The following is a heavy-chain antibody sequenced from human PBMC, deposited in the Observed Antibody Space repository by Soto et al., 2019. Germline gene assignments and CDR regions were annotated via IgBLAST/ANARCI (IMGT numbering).Heavy chain of an antibody. D-gene: IGHD2-15*01. J-gene: IGHJ5*02. CDR3: ARGIATGQLDP. V-gene: IGHV1-3*01. CDR1: GYTFTRYT. CDR2: INPDNGNT. Sequence: ASVKVSCKASGYTFTRYTMNWVRQAPGQRLEWMGWINPDNGNTKSSQKFQDRVIITRDTSASTAYIDLSSLRSEDTAVYYCARGIATGQLDPWGQGTLVTVSS.